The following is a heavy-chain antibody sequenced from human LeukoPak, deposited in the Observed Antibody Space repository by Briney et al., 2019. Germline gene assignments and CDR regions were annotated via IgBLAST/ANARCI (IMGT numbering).Heavy chain of an antibody. CDR2: INPNSGGT. V-gene: IGHV1-2*02. CDR1: GYTFTGYY. Sequence: ASVKVSCKAPGYTFTGYYMHWVRQAPGQGLEWMGWINPNSGGTNYAQKFQGRVTMTRDTSISTAYMELSRLRSDDTAVYYCARAPATYYYDSSGYGLDYWAREPWSPSPQ. D-gene: IGHD3-22*01. J-gene: IGHJ4*02. CDR3: ARAPATYYYDSSGYGLDY.